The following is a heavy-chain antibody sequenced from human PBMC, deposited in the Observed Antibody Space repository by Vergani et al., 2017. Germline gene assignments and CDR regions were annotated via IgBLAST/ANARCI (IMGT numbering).Heavy chain of an antibody. CDR1: GFTFSSYA. Sequence: EVQLLESGGGLVQPGGSLRLSCAASGFTFSSYAMSWVRQAPGKGLEWVSAISGSGGSTYYADSVKGRFPISRDNFKNTLYLQMNSLRAEDKAVYYCAKEDSSGWYPAGNFDYWGQGTLVTVSS. D-gene: IGHD6-19*01. CDR2: ISGSGGST. V-gene: IGHV3-23*01. J-gene: IGHJ4*02. CDR3: AKEDSSGWYPAGNFDY.